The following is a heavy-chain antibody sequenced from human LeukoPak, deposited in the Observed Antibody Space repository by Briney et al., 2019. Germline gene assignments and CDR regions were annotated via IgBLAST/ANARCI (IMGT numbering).Heavy chain of an antibody. CDR3: ARHIDFWSGYGDYMDV. J-gene: IGHJ6*03. CDR2: IYYSGST. D-gene: IGHD3-3*01. V-gene: IGHV4-39*01. CDR1: GGSISSSSYY. Sequence: SETLSLTCTVSGGSISSSSYYWGWIRQPPGKGLEWIGCIYYSGSTYYNPSLKSRVTISVDTSKNQFSLKLSSVTAADTAVYYCARHIDFWSGYGDYMDVWGKGTTVTVSS.